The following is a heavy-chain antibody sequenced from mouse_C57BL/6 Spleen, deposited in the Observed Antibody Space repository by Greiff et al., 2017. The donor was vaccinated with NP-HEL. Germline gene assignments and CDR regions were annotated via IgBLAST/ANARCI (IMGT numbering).Heavy chain of an antibody. D-gene: IGHD4-1*01. CDR1: GYAFSSSW. CDR2: IYPGDGDT. Sequence: QVQLQQSGPELVKPGASVKISCKASGYAFSSSWMNWVKQRPGKGLEWIGRIYPGDGDTNYNGKFKGKATLTADKSSSTAYMQLSSLTSEDSAVYFCARSAGTDYAMDYWGQGTSVTVSS. J-gene: IGHJ4*01. V-gene: IGHV1-82*01. CDR3: ARSAGTDYAMDY.